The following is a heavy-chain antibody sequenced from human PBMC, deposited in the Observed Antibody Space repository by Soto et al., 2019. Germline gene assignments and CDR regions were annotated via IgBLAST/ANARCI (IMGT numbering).Heavy chain of an antibody. CDR3: ASWHSSSSADC. J-gene: IGHJ4*02. V-gene: IGHV3-73*01. CDR2: IRSRANNYAT. CDR1: GFTFSDST. D-gene: IGHD6-6*01. Sequence: HPGGSLRLSCAVSGFTFSDSTVYWVRQASGKGLEWVGRIRSRANNYATAYAASVTGRFTISRDDSKNTAYLQMNSLKTEDTALCFCASWHSSSSADCWGQGALVTVSS.